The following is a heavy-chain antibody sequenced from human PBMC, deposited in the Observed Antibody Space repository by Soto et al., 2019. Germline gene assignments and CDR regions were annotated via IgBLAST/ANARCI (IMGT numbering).Heavy chain of an antibody. CDR1: GFTFSSYG. D-gene: IGHD2-15*01. V-gene: IGHV3-33*01. J-gene: IGHJ6*02. CDR3: ASGMVVAATHYCYGMDV. Sequence: GGSLRLSCAASGFTFSSYGMHWVRQAPGKGLEWVAVIWYDGSNKYYADSVKGRFTISRDNSKNTLYLQMNSLRAEDTAVYFCASGMVVAATHYCYGMDVRGPVTTVPVSS. CDR2: IWYDGSNK.